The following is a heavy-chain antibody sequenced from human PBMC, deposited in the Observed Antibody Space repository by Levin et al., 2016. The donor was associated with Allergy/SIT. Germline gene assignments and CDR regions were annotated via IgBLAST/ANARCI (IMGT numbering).Heavy chain of an antibody. Sequence: GGSLRLSCEASGSTFSSYWMSWVRQAPGKGLEWVSAISGSGGSTYYADSVKGRFTISRDNAKNSLFLQMNSLRAEDTAVYYCASADYYGSGWGVRINYFDYWGQGTLVTVSS. CDR3: ASADYYGSGWGVRINYFDY. V-gene: IGHV3-23*01. D-gene: IGHD3-10*01. CDR1: GSTFSSYW. CDR2: ISGSGGST. J-gene: IGHJ4*02.